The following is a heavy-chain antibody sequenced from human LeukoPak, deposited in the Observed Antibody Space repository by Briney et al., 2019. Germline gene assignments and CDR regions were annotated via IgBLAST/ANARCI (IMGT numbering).Heavy chain of an antibody. Sequence: SETLSLTCAVYGGSFSGYYWSWIRQPPGKGLEWIGEINHSGSTNYNPSLKSRVTISVDTSKNQFSLKLSSVTAADTAVYYCASVVTIGAFDIWGQGTMVTVSS. D-gene: IGHD6-6*01. CDR3: ASVVTIGAFDI. J-gene: IGHJ3*02. V-gene: IGHV4-34*01. CDR1: GGSFSGYY. CDR2: INHSGST.